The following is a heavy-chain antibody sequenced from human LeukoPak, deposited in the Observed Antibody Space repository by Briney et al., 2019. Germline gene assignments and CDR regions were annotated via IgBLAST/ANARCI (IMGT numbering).Heavy chain of an antibody. CDR1: GGSFSGYY. J-gene: IGHJ4*02. D-gene: IGHD3-10*01. CDR3: ARVLDYYGSGVYSFDY. V-gene: IGHV4-34*01. Sequence: SETLSLTCAVYGGSFSGYYWSWIRQPPGKGLEWVGSIYHSGGSFYNPSLKSRVTISVDTSKNQFSLRLSSVTAADTAVYYCARVLDYYGSGVYSFDYWGQGTLVTVSS. CDR2: IYHSGGS.